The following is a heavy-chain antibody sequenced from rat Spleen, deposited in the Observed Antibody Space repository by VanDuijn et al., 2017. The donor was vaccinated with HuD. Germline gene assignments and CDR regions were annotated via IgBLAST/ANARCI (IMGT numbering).Heavy chain of an antibody. J-gene: IGHJ2*01. D-gene: IGHD1-2*01. CDR3: TRKGNYYSSSLFDY. V-gene: IGHV5S23*01. CDR1: GFTFSNYY. Sequence: EVQLVESGGGLVQPGRSLKLSCAASGFTFSNYYMAWVRQAPTKGLEWVASITNSGGSTYYRDSVKGRFTISRDNAKSTLYRQMASLRSEDTATYYCTRKGNYYSSSLFDYWGQGVMITVS. CDR2: ITNSGGST.